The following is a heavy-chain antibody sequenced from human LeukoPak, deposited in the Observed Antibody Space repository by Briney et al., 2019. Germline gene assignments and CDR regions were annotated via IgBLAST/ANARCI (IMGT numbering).Heavy chain of an antibody. CDR2: ISGSGGST. Sequence: GGSLRLSCAASGFTFSSYAMSWVRQAPGEGLEWVSAISGSGGSTYYADSVKGRFTISRDNSKNTLYLQMNSLRAEDTAVYYCAKDFYYGDHEPYFDYWGQGTLVTVSS. CDR3: AKDFYYGDHEPYFDY. V-gene: IGHV3-23*01. D-gene: IGHD4-17*01. J-gene: IGHJ4*02. CDR1: GFTFSSYA.